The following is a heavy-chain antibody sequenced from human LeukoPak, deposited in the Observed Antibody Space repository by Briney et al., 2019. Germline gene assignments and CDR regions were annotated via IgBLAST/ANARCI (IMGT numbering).Heavy chain of an antibody. CDR3: ASTKLLRGAFDI. Sequence: ASMKVSCKASGYTFTGYYMHWVRQAPGQGLEWMGWINPNSGGTNYAQKFQGRVTMTRDTSISTAYMELSRLRSDDTAVYYCASTKLLRGAFDIWGQGTMVTVSS. CDR1: GYTFTGYY. CDR2: INPNSGGT. J-gene: IGHJ3*02. D-gene: IGHD3-10*01. V-gene: IGHV1-2*02.